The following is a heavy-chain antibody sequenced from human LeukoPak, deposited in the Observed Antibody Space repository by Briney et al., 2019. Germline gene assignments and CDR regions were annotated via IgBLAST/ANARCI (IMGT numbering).Heavy chain of an antibody. D-gene: IGHD3-3*01. J-gene: IGHJ3*02. CDR3: VRDLDHNDFWSGYWPDAFDS. CDR2: IWYDGSNE. V-gene: IGHV3-33*01. CDR1: GFTFSNYG. Sequence: GGSLRLSCAASGFTFSNYGMHRVRQAPGKGLEWVAVIWYDGSNEYYGDSVKGRFIISRDNSRNTLYLQMSSLGAEDTAVYYCVRDLDHNDFWSGYWPDAFDSWGQGTKAFVSS.